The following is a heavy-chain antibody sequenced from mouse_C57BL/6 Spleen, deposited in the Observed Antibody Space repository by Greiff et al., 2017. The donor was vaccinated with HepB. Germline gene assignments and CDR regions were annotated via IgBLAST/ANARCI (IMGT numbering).Heavy chain of an antibody. CDR2: IDPENGDT. CDR1: GFNIKDDY. V-gene: IGHV14-4*01. D-gene: IGHD1-1*01. CDR3: TSKGCGSSSAY. Sequence: VQLQQSGAELVRPGASVKLSCTASGFNIKDDYMHWVKQRPEQGLEWIGWIDPENGDTEYASKFQGKATITADTSSNTAYLQLSSLTSEDTAVYYCTSKGCGSSSAYWGQGTLVTVSA. J-gene: IGHJ3*01.